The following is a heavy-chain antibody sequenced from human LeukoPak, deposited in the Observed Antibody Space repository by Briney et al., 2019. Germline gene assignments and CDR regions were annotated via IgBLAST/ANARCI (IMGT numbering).Heavy chain of an antibody. CDR3: ARGGGYDYVWGSYRATYYFDY. D-gene: IGHD3-16*02. CDR2: INHSGST. J-gene: IGHJ4*02. CDR1: GGSFSGYY. V-gene: IGHV4-34*01. Sequence: PSETLSLTCAAYGGSFSGYYWSWIRQPPGKGLEWIGEINHSGSTNYNPSLKSRVTISVDTSKNQFSLKLSSVTAADTAVYYCARGGGYDYVWGSYRATYYFDYWGQGTLVTVSS.